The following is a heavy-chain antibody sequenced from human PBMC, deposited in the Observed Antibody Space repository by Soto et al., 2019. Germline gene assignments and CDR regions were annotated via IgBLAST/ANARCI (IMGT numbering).Heavy chain of an antibody. Sequence: GGSLRLSCAASGFTFSDYYMSWIRQAPGKGLEWVSYISSSSSYTNYADSVKGRFTISRDNANNSLYLQMNSLRAEDTAVYYWARSDITMVRLIDSWGQGTLVTVSS. D-gene: IGHD3-10*01. CDR3: ARSDITMVRLIDS. CDR1: GFTFSDYY. J-gene: IGHJ4*02. CDR2: ISSSSSYT. V-gene: IGHV3-11*06.